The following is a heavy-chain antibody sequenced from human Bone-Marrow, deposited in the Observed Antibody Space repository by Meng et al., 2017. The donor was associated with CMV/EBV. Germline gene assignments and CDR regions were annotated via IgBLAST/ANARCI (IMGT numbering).Heavy chain of an antibody. CDR1: GFTFFCYA. V-gene: IGHV3-30*04. D-gene: IGHD1-1*01. J-gene: IGHJ4*02. CDR3: ARGETNAL. CDR2: ISGDGSNS. Sequence: LRLACAASGFTFFCYARHRVRQATGKGMGWVAVISGDGSNSEYADSVAGRFTISRDKCKNTLDLQMNSLRAEDTAVCYRARGETNALWGQGTLVTVSS.